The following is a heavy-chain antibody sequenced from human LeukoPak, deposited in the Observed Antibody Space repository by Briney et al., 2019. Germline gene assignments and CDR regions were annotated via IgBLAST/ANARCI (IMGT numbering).Heavy chain of an antibody. J-gene: IGHJ5*02. CDR3: ARVMWSDNGRGNNWFDP. CDR1: GFTFSSYA. CDR2: VRYDGINK. Sequence: SGGSLRLSCAASGFTFSSYAMHWVRQAPGKGLEWVAFVRYDGINKYYADSVKGRFTIYSDNSINTLYLQMNSLRAEDTAVYYCARVMWSDNGRGNNWFDPWGQGTLVTVSS. D-gene: IGHD2-21*01. V-gene: IGHV3-30*02.